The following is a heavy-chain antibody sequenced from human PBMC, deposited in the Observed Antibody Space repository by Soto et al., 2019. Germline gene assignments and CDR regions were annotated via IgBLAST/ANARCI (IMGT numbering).Heavy chain of an antibody. CDR3: ARESEDLTSNFDY. CDR2: ISSTTNYI. Sequence: VGSLRLSCVASGCTFTRYSMNWVRQAPGKGLEWVSSISSTTNYIYYADSMKGRFTVSRDNAKNSVYLEMNSLSAEDTAVYYCARESEDLTSNFDYWGQGTLVTVSS. CDR1: GCTFTRYS. J-gene: IGHJ4*02. V-gene: IGHV3-21*01.